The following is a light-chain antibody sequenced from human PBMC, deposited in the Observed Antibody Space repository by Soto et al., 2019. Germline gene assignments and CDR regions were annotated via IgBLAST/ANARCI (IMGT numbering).Light chain of an antibody. CDR1: SSDVGGYNY. Sequence: QSALTQPASVSGSPGQSITISCTGTSSDVGGYNYVSWYQQHPGKAPKLMIYEVSNRPSGVSNRFPGSKSGNTASLTISGLQAEDEADYYCSSYTSSSTRVFGTGTQLTVL. J-gene: IGLJ1*01. CDR3: SSYTSSSTRV. V-gene: IGLV2-14*01. CDR2: EVS.